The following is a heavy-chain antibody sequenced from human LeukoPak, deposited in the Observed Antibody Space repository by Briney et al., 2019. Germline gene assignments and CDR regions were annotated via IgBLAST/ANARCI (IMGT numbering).Heavy chain of an antibody. Sequence: ASAKVSCKASGYTFTGYSMHRVPQAPGQGLEWMGWINPSIGDTKYAQKFQGRVTMTRDTSINTVYMELSRLRSDDTAVYYCARDWRLLRAGAFWGQRTLVTVPS. J-gene: IGHJ4*02. D-gene: IGHD3-22*01. V-gene: IGHV1-2*02. CDR3: ARDWRLLRAGAF. CDR1: GYTFTGYS. CDR2: INPSIGDT.